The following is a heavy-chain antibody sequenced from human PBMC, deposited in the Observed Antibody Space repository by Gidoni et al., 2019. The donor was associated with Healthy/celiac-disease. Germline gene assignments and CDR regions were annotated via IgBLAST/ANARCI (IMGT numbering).Heavy chain of an antibody. CDR1: GASISSGRYD. V-gene: IGHV4-39*01. CDR2: IYYSGST. Sequence: QLQLQESRPGLGKPSETLSLTCTVSGASISSGRYDWGWIRQPPGKGLEWLCSIYYSGSTYYNPSLKSRVTIYVDTSKYQFSLKLSSVTAADTAVYYCARHRRITMIDFWGQGTLVTVSS. CDR3: ARHRRITMIDF. J-gene: IGHJ4*02. D-gene: IGHD3-22*01.